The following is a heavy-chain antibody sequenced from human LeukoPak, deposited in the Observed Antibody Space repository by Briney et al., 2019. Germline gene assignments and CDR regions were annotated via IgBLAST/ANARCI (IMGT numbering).Heavy chain of an antibody. J-gene: IGHJ6*03. V-gene: IGHV3-30*02. Sequence: GGSLRLSCAASGFTFSSYSMNWVRQAPGKGLEWVAFIRYDGSNKYYADSVKGRFTISRDNSKNTLYLQMNSLRAEDTAVYYCAKDFRPLVDGDTAINYYMDVWGKGTTVTVSS. CDR3: AKDFRPLVDGDTAINYYMDV. CDR1: GFTFSSYS. CDR2: IRYDGSNK. D-gene: IGHD5-18*01.